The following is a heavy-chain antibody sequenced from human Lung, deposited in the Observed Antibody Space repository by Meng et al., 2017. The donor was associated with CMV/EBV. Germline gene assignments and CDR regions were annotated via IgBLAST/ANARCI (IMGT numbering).Heavy chain of an antibody. V-gene: IGHV1-69*05. D-gene: IGHD1-14*01. CDR2: ISPTFGTV. J-gene: IGHJ4*01. CDR3: ARAPAGTYFDY. CDR1: GATFSTY. Sequence: SVKVSCKTSGATFSTYINWLRQAPGQGLEWMGEISPTFGTVNYAQKFQGRVTINTDEITSTDYMELSSLISEDTAVYYCARAPAGTYFDYWGQETLVTVSS.